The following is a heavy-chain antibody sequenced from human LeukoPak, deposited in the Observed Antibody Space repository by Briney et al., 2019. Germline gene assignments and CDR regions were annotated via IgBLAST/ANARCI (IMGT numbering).Heavy chain of an antibody. CDR3: AKGAEIYH. CDR2: KTGPGDTT. Sequence: GGCLRLSCAASGFTFNNFAMSWVRQAPGKRVECLSAKTGPGDTTYYAESVRGGFIISRDYSKSMVFLQMNSLIVEDTAIYYCAKGAEIYHWGQGTLVTVSS. CDR1: GFTFNNFA. J-gene: IGHJ5*02. V-gene: IGHV3-23*01.